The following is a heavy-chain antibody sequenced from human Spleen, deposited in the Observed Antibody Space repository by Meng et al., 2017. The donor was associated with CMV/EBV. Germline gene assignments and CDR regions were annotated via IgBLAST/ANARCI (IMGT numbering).Heavy chain of an antibody. V-gene: IGHV2-5*01. CDR3: AHRRLGCSSTSCYRRYYFDY. Sequence: SGPTLVKPTQTLTLTCTFSGFSLSTSGVGVGWIRQPPGKALEWHALIYWNDDKRYSPSLKSRLTITKDTSKNQVVLTMTNMDPVDTATYYCAHRRLGCSSTSCYRRYYFDYWGQGTLVTVSS. D-gene: IGHD2-2*02. J-gene: IGHJ4*02. CDR1: GFSLSTSGVG. CDR2: IYWNDDK.